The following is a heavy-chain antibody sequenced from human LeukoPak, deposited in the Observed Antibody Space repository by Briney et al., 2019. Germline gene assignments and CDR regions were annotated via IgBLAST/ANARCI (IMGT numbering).Heavy chain of an antibody. CDR3: TTDQGVPAANDFDY. J-gene: IGHJ4*02. CDR1: GFTFSNAW. Sequence: PGGSLRLSCAASGFTFSNAWMSWVRQAPGKGLEWVGRIKSKTDGGTTDYAAPVKGRFTISRDDSKNTLYLQMNSLKTEDTAVYYCTTDQGVPAANDFDYWGQGTLVTVSS. CDR2: IKSKTDGGTT. V-gene: IGHV3-15*01. D-gene: IGHD2-2*01.